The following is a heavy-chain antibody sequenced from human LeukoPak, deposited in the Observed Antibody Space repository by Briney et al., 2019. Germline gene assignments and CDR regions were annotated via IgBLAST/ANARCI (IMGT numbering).Heavy chain of an antibody. CDR2: ISSSSSYI. V-gene: IGHV3-21*01. CDR3: ASISYSYGYHY. J-gene: IGHJ4*02. D-gene: IGHD5-18*01. CDR1: GFTFSSYS. Sequence: GGSLRLSCAASGFTFSSYSMSWVRQAPGKGLEWVSSISSSSSYIYYADSVKGRFTISRDNAKNSLYLQMNSLRAEDTAVYYCASISYSYGYHYWGQGTLVTVSS.